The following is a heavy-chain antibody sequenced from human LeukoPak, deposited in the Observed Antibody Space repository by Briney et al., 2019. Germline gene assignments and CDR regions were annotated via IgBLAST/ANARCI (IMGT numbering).Heavy chain of an antibody. CDR3: ARERGVSSSWYSYYYYGMDV. CDR2: INPNSGGT. D-gene: IGHD6-13*01. Sequence: GASVKVSCKASGYTFTGYYMHWVRQAPGQGLEWMGRINPNSGGTNYAQKFQGWVTMTRDTSISTAYMELSRLRSDDTAVYYCARERGVSSSWYSYYYYGMDVWGQGTTVTVSS. V-gene: IGHV1-2*04. J-gene: IGHJ6*02. CDR1: GYTFTGYY.